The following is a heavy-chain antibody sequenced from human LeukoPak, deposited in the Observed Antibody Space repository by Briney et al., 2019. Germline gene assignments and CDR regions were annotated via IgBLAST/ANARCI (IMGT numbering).Heavy chain of an antibody. Sequence: AGGSLRLSCAASGFTFDDYAMSWVRQAPGKGLEWVSAISGSGGSTYYADSVKGRFTISRDNSKNTLYLQMNSLRAEDTAVYYCAKVVSGWLVGAFDIWGQGTMVTVSS. CDR3: AKVVSGWLVGAFDI. V-gene: IGHV3-23*01. CDR2: ISGSGGST. CDR1: GFTFDDYA. D-gene: IGHD6-19*01. J-gene: IGHJ3*02.